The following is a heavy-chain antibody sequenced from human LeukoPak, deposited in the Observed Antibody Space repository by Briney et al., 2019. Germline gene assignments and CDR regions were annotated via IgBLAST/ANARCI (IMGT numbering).Heavy chain of an antibody. Sequence: GGSLRLSCAASGFTFSSYSMNWVRQAPGKGLEWVSAISGSGGSTYYADSVKGRFTISRDNSKNTLYLQMNSLRAEDTAVYYCAKDRMDSSGYPEPFDYWGQGTLGNVPS. J-gene: IGHJ4*02. CDR1: GFTFSSYS. D-gene: IGHD3-22*01. V-gene: IGHV3-23*01. CDR3: AKDRMDSSGYPEPFDY. CDR2: ISGSGGST.